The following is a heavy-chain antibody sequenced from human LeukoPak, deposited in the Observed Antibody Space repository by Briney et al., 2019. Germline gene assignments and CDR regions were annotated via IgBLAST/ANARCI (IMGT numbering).Heavy chain of an antibody. Sequence: SETLSLTCAVYGGSFSGYYWSWIRQPPGKGLEWIGKINHSGSTNYNPSLKSRVTISVDTSKNQFSLKLSSVTAADTAVYYCARVRGYDEDYYYYYMDVWGKGTTVTVSS. CDR2: INHSGST. CDR3: ARVRGYDEDYYYYYMDV. J-gene: IGHJ6*03. CDR1: GGSFSGYY. V-gene: IGHV4-34*01. D-gene: IGHD5-12*01.